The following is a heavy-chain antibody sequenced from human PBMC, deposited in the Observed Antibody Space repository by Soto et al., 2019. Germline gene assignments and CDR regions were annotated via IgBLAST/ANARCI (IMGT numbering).Heavy chain of an antibody. D-gene: IGHD3-22*01. CDR2: IYYSGST. CDR1: GGSISSGGYY. Sequence: QVQLQESGPGLVKPSQTLSLACTVSGGSISSGGYYWSWIRQHPGKGLEWIGYIYYSGSTYYNPSLKSRVTISLDTSKNQFSLKLSSVTAADTAVYYCARLAIDDSSDSIDYWGQRTLVTVSS. V-gene: IGHV4-31*03. J-gene: IGHJ4*02. CDR3: ARLAIDDSSDSIDY.